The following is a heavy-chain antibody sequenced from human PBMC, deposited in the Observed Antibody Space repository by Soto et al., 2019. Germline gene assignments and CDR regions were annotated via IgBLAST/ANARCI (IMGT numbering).Heavy chain of an antibody. D-gene: IGHD5-12*01. Sequence: GASVKVSCKASGITSTTYAIHWVRQAPGQGLEWMGWINTGNGNTRYSQRFLGRVSLTTDTSASTASMDLSSLTSEDTAVYYCARAISGYVTWGQGTLVTVSS. CDR1: GITSTTYA. CDR2: INTGNGNT. V-gene: IGHV1-3*04. J-gene: IGHJ5*02. CDR3: ARAISGYVT.